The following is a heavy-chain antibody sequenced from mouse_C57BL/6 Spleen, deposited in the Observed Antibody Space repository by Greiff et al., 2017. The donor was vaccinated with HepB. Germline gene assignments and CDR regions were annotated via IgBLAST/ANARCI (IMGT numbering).Heavy chain of an antibody. CDR3: ARDQRNFDY. J-gene: IGHJ2*01. CDR2: ISYDGSN. V-gene: IGHV3-6*01. Sequence: EVQLVESGPGLVKPSQSLSLTCSVTGYSITSGYYWNWIRQFPGNKLEWMGYISYDGSNNYNPSLKNRISITRDTSKNQFFLKLNSVTTEDTATYYCARDQRNFDYWGQGTTLTVSS. CDR1: GYSITSGYY.